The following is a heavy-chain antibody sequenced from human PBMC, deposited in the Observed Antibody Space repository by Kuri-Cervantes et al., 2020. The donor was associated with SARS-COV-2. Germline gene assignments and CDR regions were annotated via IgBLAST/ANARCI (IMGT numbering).Heavy chain of an antibody. CDR3: ARDQCSSTSCYGTYYYYYYGMDV. Sequence: GESLKISCAASGFTFSSYAMHWVRQAPGKGLEWVSSISSSSSYIYYADSVKGRFTISRDNAKNSLYLQMNSLRAEDTAVYYCARDQCSSTSCYGTYYYYYYGMDVWGQGTTVTVSS. CDR2: ISSSSSYI. CDR1: GFTFSSYA. D-gene: IGHD2-2*01. J-gene: IGHJ6*02. V-gene: IGHV3-21*01.